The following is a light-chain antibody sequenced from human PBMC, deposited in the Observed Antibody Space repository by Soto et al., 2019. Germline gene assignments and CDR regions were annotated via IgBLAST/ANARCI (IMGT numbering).Light chain of an antibody. V-gene: IGKV3-15*01. J-gene: IGKJ4*01. Sequence: EIVLTQSPATLSVSPGERATLFCRASQGVSTNLAWYQQKPGQAPRLLIYGPSTRATGIPARFSGSGSGTEFTLSISSLQSEDCAVYYCQQYYDLRLTVGGGTKVEVK. CDR2: GPS. CDR1: QGVSTN. CDR3: QQYYDLRLT.